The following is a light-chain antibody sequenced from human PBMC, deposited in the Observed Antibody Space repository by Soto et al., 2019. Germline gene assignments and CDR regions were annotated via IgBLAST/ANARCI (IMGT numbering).Light chain of an antibody. CDR3: EPWDSNTHTV. Sequence: QLVLTQSSSASASLGSSVKLTCTLSSGHSSYIIAWHQQQPGKAPRYLMKLEGSGSYNKGSGVPDRFSGSSSGADRYLTVANLQFEDEADDYCEPWDSNTHTVFGGGTQLTVL. J-gene: IGLJ2*01. CDR2: LEGSGSY. V-gene: IGLV4-60*02. CDR1: SGHSSYI.